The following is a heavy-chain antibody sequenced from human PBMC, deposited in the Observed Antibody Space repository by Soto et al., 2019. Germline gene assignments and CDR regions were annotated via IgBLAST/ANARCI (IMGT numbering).Heavy chain of an antibody. Sequence: QVQLVQSGAEVKKPGSSVKVSCKASGGTFSSYAISWVRQAPGQGLEWMGGIIPIFGTANYAQKFQGRVTITADKSTSTAYMELSSLRSEDTAVYYCARASYYYDKRTLGLFDYWGQGTLFTVSS. D-gene: IGHD3-22*01. CDR2: IIPIFGTA. V-gene: IGHV1-69*06. J-gene: IGHJ4*02. CDR1: GGTFSSYA. CDR3: ARASYYYDKRTLGLFDY.